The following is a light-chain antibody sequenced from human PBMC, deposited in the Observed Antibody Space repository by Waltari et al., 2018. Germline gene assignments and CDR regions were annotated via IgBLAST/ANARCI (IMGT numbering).Light chain of an antibody. CDR1: QSVRKY. J-gene: IGKJ1*01. V-gene: IGKV3-20*01. CDR2: ETS. CDR3: QKYDRLPAT. Sequence: EIVLTQSPGTLSLSPGERATLSCRASQSVRKYLAWYQQKPGQAPRLLIYETSIRATGIPDRFSGSGFGIDFSLTISSLDPEDFAVYFCQKYDRLPATFGQGTRVEIK.